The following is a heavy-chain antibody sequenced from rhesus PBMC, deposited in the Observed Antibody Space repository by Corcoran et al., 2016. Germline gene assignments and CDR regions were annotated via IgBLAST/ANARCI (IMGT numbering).Heavy chain of an antibody. CDR1: GFTFSSYG. D-gene: IGHD3-28*01. CDR3: ASRVEWLYDY. J-gene: IGHJ4*01. CDR2: ISYDGSKK. Sequence: EVQLVESGGGLVQPGGSLRLSCAASGFTFSSYGRHWVRQAPGKGLEWVAVISYDGSKKYYAVSVKDRFTISRYNSKNMLYLQMYNLKLEDTAVYYCASRVEWLYDYWGQGVLVTVSS. V-gene: IGHV3-54*02.